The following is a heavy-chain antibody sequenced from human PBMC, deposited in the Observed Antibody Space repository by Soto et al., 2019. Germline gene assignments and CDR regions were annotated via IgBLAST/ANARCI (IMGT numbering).Heavy chain of an antibody. Sequence: EAQLLESGGGLVRPGGSLRLSCVASGFTFSTYAMSWVRQAPGKGLEWVSALTPSGGETYYADSVKGRFTISRDNSMNALYLQMNSLRIEDTAVYYCAHPRGYGVFDAYDIWGQGTMVTVSS. CDR3: AHPRGYGVFDAYDI. V-gene: IGHV3-23*01. D-gene: IGHD4-17*01. CDR2: LTPSGGET. CDR1: GFTFSTYA. J-gene: IGHJ3*02.